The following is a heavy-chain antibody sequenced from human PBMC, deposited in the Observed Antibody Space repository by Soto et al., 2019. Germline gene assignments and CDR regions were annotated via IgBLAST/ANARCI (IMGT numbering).Heavy chain of an antibody. J-gene: IGHJ4*02. CDR1: GFTFSSYG. CDR3: AREFGYCSGGSCSAEGGFDY. CDR2: IWYDGSNK. D-gene: IGHD2-15*01. V-gene: IGHV3-33*01. Sequence: GGSLRLSCAASGFTFSSYGMHWVRQAPGKGLEWVAVIWYDGSNKYYADSVKGRFTISRDNSKNTLYLQMNSLRAEDTAVYYCAREFGYCSGGSCSAEGGFDYWGQGTLSPSPQ.